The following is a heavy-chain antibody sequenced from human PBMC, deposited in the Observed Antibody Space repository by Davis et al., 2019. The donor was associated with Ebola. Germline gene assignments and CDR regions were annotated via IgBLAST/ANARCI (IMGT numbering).Heavy chain of an antibody. CDR1: GFTFSSYS. D-gene: IGHD2-15*01. CDR2: ISSSSSYI. CDR3: AGYCSGGSCFDP. V-gene: IGHV3-21*01. Sequence: GESLKISCAASGFTFSSYSMNWVRQAPGKGLEWVSSISSSSSYIYYADSVKGRFTISRDNAKNSLYLQMNSLRDEDTAVYYCAGYCSGGSCFDPWGQGTLVTVSS. J-gene: IGHJ5*02.